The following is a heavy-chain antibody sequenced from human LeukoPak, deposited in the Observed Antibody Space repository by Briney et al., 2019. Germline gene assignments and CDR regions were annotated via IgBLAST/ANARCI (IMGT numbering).Heavy chain of an antibody. D-gene: IGHD6-19*01. CDR1: GFTFSSYG. V-gene: IGHV3-23*01. Sequence: GGSLRLSCAASGFTFSSYGMSWVRQAPGKGLEWVSSISGSGGSTYYADSVKGRFTISRDNSKKTLYLQMNSLRDEDTAVYYCARTYSSSGWYRGGADYYYYMDVWGKGTTVTISS. CDR2: ISGSGGST. J-gene: IGHJ6*03. CDR3: ARTYSSSGWYRGGADYYYYMDV.